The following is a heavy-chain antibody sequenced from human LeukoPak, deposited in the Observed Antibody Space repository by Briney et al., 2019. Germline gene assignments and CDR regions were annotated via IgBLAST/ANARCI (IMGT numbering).Heavy chain of an antibody. V-gene: IGHV3-21*01. CDR2: ISSSSSYI. CDR1: GFTFSSYS. CDR3: ARGRDSMVRLDWFDP. D-gene: IGHD3-10*01. J-gene: IGHJ5*02. Sequence: NPGGSLRLSCAASGFTFSSYSMNWIRQAPGKGLEWVSSISSSSSYIFYAESVRGRFTISRDNAKKSMYLQMKSLRADDTAVYYCARGRDSMVRLDWFDPWGQGTLVTVSS.